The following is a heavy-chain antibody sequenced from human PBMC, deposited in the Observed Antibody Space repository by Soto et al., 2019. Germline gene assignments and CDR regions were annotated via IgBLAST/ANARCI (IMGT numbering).Heavy chain of an antibody. D-gene: IGHD4-17*01. CDR3: ARDDYGDNYYGMDV. CDR2: ISYDGSNK. CDR1: GFTFSSYA. Sequence: ESGGGVVQPGRSLRLSCAASGFTFSSYAMHWVRQAPGKGLEWVAVISYDGSNKYYADSVKGRFTISRDNSKNTLYLQMNSLRAEDTAVYYCARDDYGDNYYGMDVWGQGTTVTVSS. V-gene: IGHV3-30-3*01. J-gene: IGHJ6*02.